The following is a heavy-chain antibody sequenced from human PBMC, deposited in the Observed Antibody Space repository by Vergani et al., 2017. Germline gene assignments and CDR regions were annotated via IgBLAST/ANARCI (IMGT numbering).Heavy chain of an antibody. CDR3: ARALGYCSSTSCYDWYFDL. V-gene: IGHV3-21*01. CDR1: GCTFSSYS. CDR2: ISSSSSYI. Sequence: VQLVESGGGVVQPGRSLRLSCAASGCTFSSYSMNWVRQAPGKGLEWVSSISSSSSYIYYADSVKGRFTISRDNAKNSLYLQMNSLRAEDTAVYYCARALGYCSSTSCYDWYFDLWGRGTLVTVSS. D-gene: IGHD2-2*01. J-gene: IGHJ2*01.